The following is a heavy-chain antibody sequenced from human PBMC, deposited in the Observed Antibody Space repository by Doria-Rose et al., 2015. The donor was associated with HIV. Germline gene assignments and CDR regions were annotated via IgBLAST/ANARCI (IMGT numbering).Heavy chain of an antibody. Sequence: QITLKESGPVLVKPTETLTLTCTVSGVSLSSPGMGVSWIRQPPGKALEWLANIFSNDERSYKTSLKIRLTIARGTSKSQLVLTMTDMDPVDTATYYCARIKSSRWYHKYYFDFWGQRTLLIVSA. CDR1: GVSLSSPGMG. CDR2: IFSNDER. V-gene: IGHV2-26*01. CDR3: ARIKSSRWYHKYYFDF. D-gene: IGHD6-13*01. J-gene: IGHJ4*02.